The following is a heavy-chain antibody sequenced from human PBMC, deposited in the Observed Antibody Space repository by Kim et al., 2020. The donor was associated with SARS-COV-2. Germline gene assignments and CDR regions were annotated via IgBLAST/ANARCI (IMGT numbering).Heavy chain of an antibody. V-gene: IGHV3-73*01. Sequence: GGSLRLSCAASGFTFSGSAMHWVRQASGKGLEWVGRIRSKANSYATAYAASVKGRFTISRDDSKKTAYLQMNSLKTEDTAVYYCTRHERSSSSYYYYGMDVWGHGTTVTVSS. CDR3: TRHERSSSSYYYYGMDV. D-gene: IGHD6-13*01. CDR2: IRSKANSYAT. J-gene: IGHJ6*02. CDR1: GFTFSGSA.